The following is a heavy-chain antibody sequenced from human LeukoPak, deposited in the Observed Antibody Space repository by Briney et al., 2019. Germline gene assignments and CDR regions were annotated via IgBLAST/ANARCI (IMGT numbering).Heavy chain of an antibody. CDR3: ANSFSYYYDSSGYYPDY. D-gene: IGHD3-22*01. CDR2: ISGSGGST. J-gene: IGHJ4*02. Sequence: PGGSLRLSCAASGFTFSSYAMSWVRQAPGKVLEWVSAISGSGGSTYYADSVKGRFTISRDNSKNTLYLQMNSLRAEDTAVYYCANSFSYYYDSSGYYPDYWGQGTLVTVSS. V-gene: IGHV3-23*01. CDR1: GFTFSSYA.